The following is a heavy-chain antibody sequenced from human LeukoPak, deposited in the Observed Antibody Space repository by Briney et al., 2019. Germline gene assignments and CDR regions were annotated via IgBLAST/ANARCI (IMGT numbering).Heavy chain of an antibody. Sequence: SETLSLTCAIYDESFSGYLSDSYWSWVRRPPGKGLEWIGEIDRHGNTNYSPSLKSRVIISIQTSKSQFSLNLNSVTDADTAVYYCARRGGGNYPYYFDYWGRGTPVTVSS. CDR3: ARRGGGNYPYYFDY. CDR2: IDRHGNT. D-gene: IGHD3-16*01. V-gene: IGHV4-34*01. CDR1: DESFSGYLSDSY. J-gene: IGHJ4*02.